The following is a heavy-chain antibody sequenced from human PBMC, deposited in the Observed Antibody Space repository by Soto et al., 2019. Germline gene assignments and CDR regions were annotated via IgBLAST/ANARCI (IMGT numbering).Heavy chain of an antibody. CDR3: GISGFKGPPSGIDY. CDR2: ISYDGSNK. J-gene: IGHJ4*02. CDR1: GFTFSSYG. D-gene: IGHD3-10*01. Sequence: QVQLVESGGGVVQPGRSLRLSCAASGFTFSSYGMHWVRQAPGKGLEWVAVISYDGSNKYYADSVKGRFTISRDNSKNTLYLQMNSLRAEDTAVYYAGISGFKGPPSGIDYWGQGTLFTVSS. V-gene: IGHV3-30*03.